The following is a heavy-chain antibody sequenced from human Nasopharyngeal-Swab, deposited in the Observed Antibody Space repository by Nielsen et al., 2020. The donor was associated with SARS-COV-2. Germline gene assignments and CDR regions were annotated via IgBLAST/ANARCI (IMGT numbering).Heavy chain of an antibody. CDR2: IYYSGST. CDR1: GGSISSSSYY. J-gene: IGHJ6*02. D-gene: IGHD6-13*01. V-gene: IGHV4-39*07. Sequence: SETLSLTCTVSGGSISSSSYYWGWIRQPPGKGLEWIGSIYYSGSTYYNPSLKSRVTISVDKSKNQFSLKLSSVTAADTAVYYCARDGYSSSYYYYGMDVWGQGTTVTVSS. CDR3: ARDGYSSSYYYYGMDV.